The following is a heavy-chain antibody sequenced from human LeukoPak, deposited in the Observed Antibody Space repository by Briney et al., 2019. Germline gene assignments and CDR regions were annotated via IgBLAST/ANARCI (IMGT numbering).Heavy chain of an antibody. CDR3: ARGGGHDAFDI. V-gene: IGHV4-4*07. CDR2: INTSGST. J-gene: IGHJ3*02. Sequence: SETLSLTCTVSGDSLRSYYWSLIRQTAGKGLEWIGRINTSGSTNYNPSLKSRVSMSLDTSKNQFSLSLTPVTAADTAVYYCARGGGHDAFDIWGQGTMVTVSS. CDR1: GDSLRSYY.